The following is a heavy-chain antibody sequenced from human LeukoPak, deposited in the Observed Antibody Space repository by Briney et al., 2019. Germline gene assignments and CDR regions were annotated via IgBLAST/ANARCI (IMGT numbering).Heavy chain of an antibody. V-gene: IGHV4-39*01. Sequence: SETLSLTCSVSGGSIRSNTNFWGWDSSSYWGWIRQPPGKGLEWIGSIHFTGTTYYNSSLQSRLTISVDTSKNLFSLKLTSVTATDTTLYYCARQRDTASVGAFDTGGQGTMVIVSP. CDR1: GGSIRSNTNFWGWDSSSY. D-gene: IGHD2-2*02. CDR3: ARQRDTASVGAFDT. J-gene: IGHJ3*02. CDR2: IHFTGTT.